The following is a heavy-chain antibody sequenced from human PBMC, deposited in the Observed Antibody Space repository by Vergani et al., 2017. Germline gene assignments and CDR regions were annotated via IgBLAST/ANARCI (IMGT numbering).Heavy chain of an antibody. CDR1: GFTFSSYS. CDR3: AKDLMGATGYYFDY. D-gene: IGHD1-26*01. Sequence: EVQLVESGGGLVKPGGSLRLSCAASGFTFSSYSMNWVRQAPGKGLEWVSSISSSSSYIYYADSVKGRFTISRDNAKNSLYLQMNSLRAEDTAVYYCAKDLMGATGYYFDYWGQGTLVTVSS. V-gene: IGHV3-21*01. J-gene: IGHJ4*02. CDR2: ISSSSSYI.